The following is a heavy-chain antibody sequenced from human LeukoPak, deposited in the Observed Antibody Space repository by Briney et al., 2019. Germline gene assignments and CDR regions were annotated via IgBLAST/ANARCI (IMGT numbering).Heavy chain of an antibody. CDR1: GYTFTAYY. V-gene: IGHV1-2*02. Sequence: ASVKVSCKASGYTFTAYYMHWVRQAPGQGLEWMGWINPNSGGTNYAQKFQGRVTMTRDTSISTAYMELSRLRSDDTAVYYCARDLPPYYDILTGYYTRWYFDLWGRGTLVTVSS. CDR2: INPNSGGT. CDR3: ARDLPPYYDILTGYYTRWYFDL. J-gene: IGHJ2*01. D-gene: IGHD3-9*01.